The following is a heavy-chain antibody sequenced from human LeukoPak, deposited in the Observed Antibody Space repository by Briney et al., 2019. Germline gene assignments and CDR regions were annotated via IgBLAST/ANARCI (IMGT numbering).Heavy chain of an antibody. J-gene: IGHJ5*02. V-gene: IGHV4-4*07. CDR3: ARSRISDYGDYGRFDP. D-gene: IGHD4-17*01. Sequence: SETLSLTCTVSGGFISSYYWSWIRQPAGKGLEWILCIYISVSTNYNPPLKSRVTFSVDTSKQQLSLKLSSVIAADTAVYYCARSRISDYGDYGRFDPWGQGTLVTVSS. CDR2: IYISVST. CDR1: GGFISSYY.